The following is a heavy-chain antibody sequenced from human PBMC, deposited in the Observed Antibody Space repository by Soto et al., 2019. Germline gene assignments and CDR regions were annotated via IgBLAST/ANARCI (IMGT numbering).Heavy chain of an antibody. V-gene: IGHV6-1*01. J-gene: IGHJ6*02. CDR2: TYYRSKWYN. CDR1: GDSVSSNSAA. Sequence: SQTLSLTCAISGDSVSSNSAAGNWIRQSPSRGLEWLGRTYYRSKWYNDYAVSVKSRITINPDTSKNQFSLQLNPVTPEDTAVYYCARDRYDFWSGYYYYYGMDVWGQGTTVTVSS. CDR3: ARDRYDFWSGYYYYYGMDV. D-gene: IGHD3-3*01.